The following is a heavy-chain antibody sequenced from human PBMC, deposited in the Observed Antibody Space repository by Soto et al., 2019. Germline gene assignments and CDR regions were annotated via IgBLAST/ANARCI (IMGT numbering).Heavy chain of an antibody. V-gene: IGHV3-13*01. D-gene: IGHD2-2*01. CDR2: FGSAGDT. CDR1: RFTFSSYD. J-gene: IGHJ4*02. Sequence: PGGSLRLSCAASRFTFSSYDIHWVRQAPGRGLEWVSGFGSAGDTYYSGSVKGRFTISRDNAKNTLYLHVNSLRAEDTAVYYCVKVLARGVGVPRFYFDSWGQGALVTVSS. CDR3: VKVLARGVGVPRFYFDS.